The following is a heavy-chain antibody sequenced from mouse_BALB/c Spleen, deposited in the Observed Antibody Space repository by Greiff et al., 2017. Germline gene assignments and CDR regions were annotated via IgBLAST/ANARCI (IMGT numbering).Heavy chain of an antibody. CDR1: GFTFSSYG. D-gene: IGHD1-1*01. CDR3: ANLRYAMDY. J-gene: IGHJ4*01. V-gene: IGHV5-6*03. Sequence: EVMLVESGGGLVQPGGSLKLSCAASGFTFSSYGMSWVRQTPDKRLEWVATISSGGSYTYYPDSVKGRFTISRDNAKNTLYLQMSSLKSEDTAMYYCANLRYAMDYWGQGTSVTVSS. CDR2: ISSGGSYT.